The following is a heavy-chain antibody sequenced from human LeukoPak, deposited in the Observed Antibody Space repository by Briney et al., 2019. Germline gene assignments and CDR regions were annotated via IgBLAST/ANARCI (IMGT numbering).Heavy chain of an antibody. J-gene: IGHJ4*02. V-gene: IGHV3-7*01. Sequence: GGSLRLSCAASGFTFSSYWMNWVRQAPGKGLEWVASIRQDGNEKYYVDSVKGRFTISRDNTYYPLYLQMNTLRAEDTAVYYCARDGVAPGLYFDYWGQGNLVTVSS. CDR3: ARDGVAPGLYFDY. CDR1: GFTFSSYW. D-gene: IGHD2-8*01. CDR2: IRQDGNEK.